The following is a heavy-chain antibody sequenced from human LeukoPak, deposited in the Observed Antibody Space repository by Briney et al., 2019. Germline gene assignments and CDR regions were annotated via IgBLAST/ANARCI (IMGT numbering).Heavy chain of an antibody. CDR3: ARAPLPLPFKGNFFDP. Sequence: SETLSLTCTVSGGSITSYHWSWIRQTPEKALEWIGFIYYNGSTNYNPSLKSRVTISVDTSKNQFPLKLSSVTAADTAVYYCARAPLPLPFKGNFFDPWGQGTLVTVSS. CDR1: GGSITSYH. J-gene: IGHJ5*02. V-gene: IGHV4-59*01. CDR2: IYYNGST.